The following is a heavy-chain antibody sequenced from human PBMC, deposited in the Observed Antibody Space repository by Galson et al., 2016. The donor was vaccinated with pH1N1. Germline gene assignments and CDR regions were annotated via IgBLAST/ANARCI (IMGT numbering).Heavy chain of an antibody. CDR2: MIPKSGTT. CDR1: GYTFTTYD. J-gene: IGHJ5*02. D-gene: IGHD6-13*01. CDR3: ARVDSSKWQRGWLDP. V-gene: IGHV1-8*01. Sequence: SVKVSCKASGYTFTTYDINWVRQAPGQGLEWVGWMIPKSGTTGYAQKFQGRVTMTRSISINTVYMELNSLSSEDTAVYYCARVDSSKWQRGWLDPWGQGTLVTISS.